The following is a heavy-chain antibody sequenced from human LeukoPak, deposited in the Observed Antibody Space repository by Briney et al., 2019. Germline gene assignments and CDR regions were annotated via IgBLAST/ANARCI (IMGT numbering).Heavy chain of an antibody. Sequence: ASVKVSCKASGYTFTGYYMHWVRQAPGQGLEWMGRINPNSGGTNYAQKFQGRVTMTRDTSISTAYMELSRLRSDDTAVYYCARGGTYYDFWSGYQDSVDWGQGTLVTVSS. V-gene: IGHV1-2*06. CDR2: INPNSGGT. J-gene: IGHJ4*02. D-gene: IGHD3-3*01. CDR1: GYTFTGYY. CDR3: ARGGTYYDFWSGYQDSVD.